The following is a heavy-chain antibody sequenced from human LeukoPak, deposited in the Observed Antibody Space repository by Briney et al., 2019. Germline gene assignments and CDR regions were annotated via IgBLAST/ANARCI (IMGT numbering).Heavy chain of an antibody. J-gene: IGHJ4*02. D-gene: IGHD3-16*02. Sequence: SETLSLTCAVYGGSFSGYYWSWIRQPPGKGLEWIGSIYYSGSTYYNPSLKSRVTISVDTSKNQFSLKLSSVTAADTAVYYCARMYYDYVWGSYRPYYFDYWGQGTLVTVSS. CDR3: ARMYYDYVWGSYRPYYFDY. CDR2: IYYSGST. V-gene: IGHV4-34*01. CDR1: GGSFSGYY.